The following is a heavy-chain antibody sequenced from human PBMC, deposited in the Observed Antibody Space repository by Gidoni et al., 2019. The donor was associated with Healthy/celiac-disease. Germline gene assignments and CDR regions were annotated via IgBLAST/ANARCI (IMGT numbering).Heavy chain of an antibody. CDR3: AKEERYCSSTSCPPGRGSGGPPLDY. Sequence: GGVVQPGRSLRLSCAASGFTFSSYGMHWVRQAPGKGREGVAVIPYDGSNKYYADSVKGRFTISRDNSKNTLYLQMNSLRAEATAVYYCAKEERYCSSTSCPPGRGSGGPPLDYWGQGTLVTVSS. J-gene: IGHJ4*02. CDR1: GFTFSSYG. CDR2: IPYDGSNK. D-gene: IGHD2-2*01. V-gene: IGHV3-30*18.